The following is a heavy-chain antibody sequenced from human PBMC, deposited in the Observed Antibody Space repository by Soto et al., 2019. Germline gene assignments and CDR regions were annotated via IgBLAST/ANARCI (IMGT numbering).Heavy chain of an antibody. CDR3: GRSHGAGSY. J-gene: IGHJ4*02. V-gene: IGHV3-11*01. CDR2: ISSTGKNI. D-gene: IGHD4-17*01. CDR1: GFTFIDYY. Sequence: QVRLVESGGDLVKPGESLRLSCVASGFTFIDYYMNWVRQAPGKGLEWISYISSTGKNIYYSDSVKGRVIVSRDNAKNSLFLQVNSLAVDDSAGDYCGRSHGAGSYWGQGTRVTVSS.